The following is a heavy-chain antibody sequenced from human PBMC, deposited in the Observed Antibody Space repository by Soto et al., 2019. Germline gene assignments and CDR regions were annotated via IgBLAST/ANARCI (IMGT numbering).Heavy chain of an antibody. J-gene: IGHJ6*02. CDR3: ARHGVSVMQTSTNGMDV. Sequence: GEPLKISCKGSGYSFTSYWISWVRQMPGKGLEWMGRIDPSDSYTNYSPSFQGHVTISADKSISTAYLQWSSLKASDTAMYYCARHGVSVMQTSTNGMDVWGQGTTVTVSS. CDR1: GYSFTSYW. V-gene: IGHV5-10-1*01. CDR2: IDPSDSYT. D-gene: IGHD4-4*01.